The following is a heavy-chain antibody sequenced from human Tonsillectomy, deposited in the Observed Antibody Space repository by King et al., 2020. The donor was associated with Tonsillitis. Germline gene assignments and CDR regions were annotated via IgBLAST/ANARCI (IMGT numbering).Heavy chain of an antibody. D-gene: IGHD3-16*01. CDR1: GFTFSSYW. V-gene: IGHV3-7*01. Sequence: VQLVESGGGSVQPGGSLRLSCAASGFTFSSYWMIWVRQAPGKGLEWVAKIQRDGSEKYYVDSVKGRFTVSRDNAKNSLDLQMNSLRAEDTAVYYCARDANRGGDFDSWGQGTLVTVAS. CDR2: IQRDGSEK. CDR3: ARDANRGGDFDS. J-gene: IGHJ4*02.